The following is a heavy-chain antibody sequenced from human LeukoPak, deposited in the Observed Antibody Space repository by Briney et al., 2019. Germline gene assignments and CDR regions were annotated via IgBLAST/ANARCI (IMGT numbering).Heavy chain of an antibody. J-gene: IGHJ4*02. Sequence: SQTLSLTCAISGDRVSSNSAAWNWIRQSPSRGLQWLGRTYYRSDWYSDYAVSVKSRVSITPDTAKNQFSLQLNSVTPEDTAIYYCAREGSYFDYWGQGTLVTVSS. CDR2: TYYRSDWYS. V-gene: IGHV6-1*01. CDR3: AREGSYFDY. CDR1: GDRVSSNSAA.